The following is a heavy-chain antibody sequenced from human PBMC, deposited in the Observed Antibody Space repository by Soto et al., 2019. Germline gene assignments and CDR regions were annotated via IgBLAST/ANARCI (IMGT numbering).Heavy chain of an antibody. Sequence: QITLKESGPTLVRPTQTLTLTCTFSGFSLSTSGVGVGWIRQPPGKALEWLTLIYWDDDKRYSPSLKSRLTITKDTSKNQVVLTMTNMEPVDTATYYCAHSRCGGDCLQYYSSHYYYGMDVWGQGTTVTVSS. CDR1: GFSLSTSGVG. CDR3: AHSRCGGDCLQYYSSHYYYGMDV. CDR2: IYWDDDK. V-gene: IGHV2-5*02. J-gene: IGHJ6*02. D-gene: IGHD2-21*02.